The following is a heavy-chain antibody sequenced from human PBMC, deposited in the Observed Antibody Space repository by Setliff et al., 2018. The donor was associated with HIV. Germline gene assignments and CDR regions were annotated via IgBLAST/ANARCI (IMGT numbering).Heavy chain of an antibody. V-gene: IGHV4-39*01. CDR1: GGSISSSSYY. J-gene: IGHJ6*03. D-gene: IGHD3-10*01. Sequence: TLSLTCTVSGGSISSSSYYWGWIRQPPGKGLEWIGTIYYSGSTYYNPSLKSRVTISVDRSKNQFSLKLSSVTAADTAVYYFARHYYGSWSYYNPPPYYYYYMDVWGKGTTVTVSS. CDR3: ARHYYGSWSYYNPPPYYYYYMDV. CDR2: IYYSGST.